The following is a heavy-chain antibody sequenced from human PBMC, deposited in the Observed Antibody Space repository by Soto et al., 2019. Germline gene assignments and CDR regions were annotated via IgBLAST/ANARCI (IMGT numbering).Heavy chain of an antibody. D-gene: IGHD2-21*02. CDR2: IWYDGSNK. CDR1: GFTFSSYG. J-gene: IGHJ4*02. Sequence: LRLSCAASGFTFSSYGMHWVRQAPGKGLEWVAVIWYDGSNKYYADSVKGRFTISRDNSKNTLYLQMNSLRAEDTAVYYCARGSGGDLYYFDYWGQGTLVTVSS. V-gene: IGHV3-33*01. CDR3: ARGSGGDLYYFDY.